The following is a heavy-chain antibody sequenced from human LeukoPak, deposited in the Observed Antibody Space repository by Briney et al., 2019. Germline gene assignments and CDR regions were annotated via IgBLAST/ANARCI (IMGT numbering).Heavy chain of an antibody. Sequence: GGSLRPSCAASGFTFSSYSMNWVRQAPGKGLEWVSSISSSSSYIYYADSVKGRFTISRDNAKNSLYLQMNSLRAEDTAVYYCASPIAAAGSWGQGTLVTVSS. J-gene: IGHJ5*02. D-gene: IGHD6-13*01. CDR3: ASPIAAAGS. CDR2: ISSSSSYI. CDR1: GFTFSSYS. V-gene: IGHV3-21*01.